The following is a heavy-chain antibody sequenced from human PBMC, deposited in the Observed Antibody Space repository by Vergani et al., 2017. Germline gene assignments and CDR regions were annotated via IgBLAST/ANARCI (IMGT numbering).Heavy chain of an antibody. Sequence: QVKLQESGPGLVKPSETLSLTCSVSGGSMSGYYWSWIRQPPGKELEWIGYMYHSGSTNYNPSLETRVTISGDTSKNQFSLKLNSVTAADTAVYYCARAYCGGDCYPWYYYYGMDVWGQGTTVTVSS. V-gene: IGHV4-59*08. CDR1: GGSMSGYY. J-gene: IGHJ6*02. D-gene: IGHD2-21*02. CDR2: MYHSGST. CDR3: ARAYCGGDCYPWYYYYGMDV.